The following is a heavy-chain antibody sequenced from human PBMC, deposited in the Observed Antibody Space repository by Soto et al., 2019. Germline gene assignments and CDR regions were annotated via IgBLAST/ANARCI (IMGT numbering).Heavy chain of an antibody. J-gene: IGHJ3*01. CDR3: ARGGYDFSGVNFDDGFDF. CDR1: SGSLSSHF. D-gene: IGHD3-22*01. V-gene: IGHV4-59*11. CDR2: IFYTGIT. Sequence: SETLSLTCRVSSGSLSSHFWAWIRQSPGKGLEWLGYIFYTGITNYNPSLQSRVTISVDTSKDQFSLRLNSVTAADTAVYYCARGGYDFSGVNFDDGFDFWGQGIPVTVSS.